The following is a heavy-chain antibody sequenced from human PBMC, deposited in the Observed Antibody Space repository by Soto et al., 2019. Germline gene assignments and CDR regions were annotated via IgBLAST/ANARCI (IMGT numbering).Heavy chain of an antibody. Sequence: QVPLVQSGAEVKKPGASVKVSCKASGYAFSQFYIHWMRQAPGQGLEWMGWINPNSGRTKFAQNFQGWVTMTRDTSIKTVYMELSGPKSDATAVYYCARESGGTTATLDYYYFYMDVWGKGTRVTVSS. D-gene: IGHD4-17*01. CDR2: INPNSGRT. CDR3: ARESGGTTATLDYYYFYMDV. CDR1: GYAFSQFY. J-gene: IGHJ6*03. V-gene: IGHV1-2*04.